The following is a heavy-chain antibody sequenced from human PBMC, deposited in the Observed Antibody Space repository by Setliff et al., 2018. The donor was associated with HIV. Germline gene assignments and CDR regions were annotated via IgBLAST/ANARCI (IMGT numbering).Heavy chain of an antibody. J-gene: IGHJ3*01. CDR2: IYITGDT. CDR1: GGSINRGTYY. CDR3: ARGGDYYDSTGARAGFDF. D-gene: IGHD3-22*01. V-gene: IGHV4-61*09. Sequence: PSETLSLTCSVSGGSINRGTYYWTWIRQSAGKGLEWIGHIYITGDTDYNPSLKSRVTISVDTSKNQFSLKLSSVTAADTAAYYCARGGDYYDSTGARAGFDFWGQGTMVTVSS.